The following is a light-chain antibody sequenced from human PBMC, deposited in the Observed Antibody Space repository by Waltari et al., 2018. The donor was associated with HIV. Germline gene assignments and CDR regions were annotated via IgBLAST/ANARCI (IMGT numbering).Light chain of an antibody. V-gene: IGLV7-43*01. Sequence: QTVVTQEPSLTVAPGGTITLTCSSVTGPVSSGHYANWFQQKPGQPPRPLFYSSKRRHSAPPARFSASLVGDSAALTLSNVWPDDQAVYFCMLFFRSSYLFGGGTKVTVL. CDR3: MLFFRSSYL. CDR1: TGPVSSGHY. CDR2: SSK. J-gene: IGLJ2*01.